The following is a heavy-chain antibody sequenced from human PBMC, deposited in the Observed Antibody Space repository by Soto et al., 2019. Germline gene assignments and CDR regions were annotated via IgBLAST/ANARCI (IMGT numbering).Heavy chain of an antibody. CDR3: ARGRLSYDYVWGSYFDY. CDR1: GYTFTSYY. Sequence: QVQLVQSGAEVKKPGASVKVSCKASGYTFTSYYMHWVRQAPGQGLEWMGIINPSGGSTSYAQKFQGRVTMTRDTSTSTVYRELSSLRSEDTAVYYCARGRLSYDYVWGSYFDYWGQGTLVTVSS. D-gene: IGHD3-16*01. CDR2: INPSGGST. V-gene: IGHV1-46*01. J-gene: IGHJ4*02.